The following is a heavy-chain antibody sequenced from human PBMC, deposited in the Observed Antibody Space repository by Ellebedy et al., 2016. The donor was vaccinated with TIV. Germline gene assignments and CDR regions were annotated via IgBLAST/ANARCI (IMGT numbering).Heavy chain of an antibody. CDR3: ARDLDHNNPGAYFDY. CDR2: IWYDGSNA. V-gene: IGHV3-33*01. J-gene: IGHJ4*02. Sequence: GESLKISCAASGFTFSGFGIHWVRQAPGKGLEWVAIIWYDGSNAYYADSVKGRFTISRDNSKNTLYLQMNSLRGEDTAVYYCARDLDHNNPGAYFDYWGQGTLVTVSA. CDR1: GFTFSGFG. D-gene: IGHD1/OR15-1a*01.